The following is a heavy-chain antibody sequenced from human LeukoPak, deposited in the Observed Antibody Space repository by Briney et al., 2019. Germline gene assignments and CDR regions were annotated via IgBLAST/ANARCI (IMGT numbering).Heavy chain of an antibody. CDR3: ARDRGVRGVIADSYYYYYMDV. Sequence: GASVKVSCKASGYTFTSYAMNWVRQAPGQGLEWMGWISAYNGNTNYAQKLQGRVTMTTDTSTSTAYMELRSLRSDDTAVYYCARDRGVRGVIADSYYYYYMDVWGKGTTVTISS. CDR1: GYTFTSYA. J-gene: IGHJ6*03. D-gene: IGHD3-10*01. CDR2: ISAYNGNT. V-gene: IGHV1-18*01.